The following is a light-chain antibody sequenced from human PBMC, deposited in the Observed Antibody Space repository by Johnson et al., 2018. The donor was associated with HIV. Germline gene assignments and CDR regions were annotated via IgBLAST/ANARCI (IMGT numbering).Light chain of an antibody. V-gene: IGLV1-51*01. Sequence: QSVLTQPPSVSAAPGQKVTIPCSGSSSNIGNNYASWYQQVPGTAPKLLIYDNHKRPSGIPDRFSGSKSGSSATLGITGLKIGDEADYYCGTWDNSLSAGVFGTGTKVTVL. CDR3: GTWDNSLSAGV. J-gene: IGLJ1*01. CDR1: SSNIGNNY. CDR2: DNH.